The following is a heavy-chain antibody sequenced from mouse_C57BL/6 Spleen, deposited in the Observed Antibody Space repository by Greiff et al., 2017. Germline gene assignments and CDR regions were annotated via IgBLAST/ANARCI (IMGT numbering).Heavy chain of an antibody. Sequence: QVQLQQPGAELVKPGASVKLSCKASGYTFTSYWMPWVKQRPGRGLEWIGRIDPNSGGTKYNEKFKSKATLTVDKPSSTAYMQLSSLTSEDSAVYYCARGDFNWDEGAWFAYWGQGTLVTVSA. V-gene: IGHV1-72*01. CDR1: GYTFTSYW. D-gene: IGHD4-1*02. CDR2: IDPNSGGT. CDR3: ARGDFNWDEGAWFAY. J-gene: IGHJ3*01.